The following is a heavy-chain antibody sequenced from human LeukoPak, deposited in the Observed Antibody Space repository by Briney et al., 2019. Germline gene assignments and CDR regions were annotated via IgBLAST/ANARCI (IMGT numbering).Heavy chain of an antibody. Sequence: PGRSLRLSCAASGFTFSSYAMHWVRQAPGKGLEWVAVISYDGNNKYYADSVKGRFTISRDNSKNTLYLQMNSLRADDTAIYYCAKGSLGIVGADDAFDIWGQGTMVTVSS. CDR1: GFTFSSYA. CDR3: AKGSLGIVGADDAFDI. V-gene: IGHV3-30-3*01. D-gene: IGHD1-26*01. J-gene: IGHJ3*02. CDR2: ISYDGNNK.